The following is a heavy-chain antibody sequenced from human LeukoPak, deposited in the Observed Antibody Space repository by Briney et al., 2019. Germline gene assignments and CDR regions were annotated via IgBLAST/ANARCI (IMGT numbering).Heavy chain of an antibody. CDR2: IYYSGST. Sequence: SETLSLTCTVSGGSISSSSYYWGWIRQPPGKGLEWIGSIYYSGSTYYNPSLKSRVTISVDTSKNQFSLKLSSVTAADTAVYYCARDRGRWLQHSHFFDYWGQGTLVTVSS. CDR1: GGSISSSSYY. CDR3: ARDRGRWLQHSHFFDY. D-gene: IGHD5-24*01. V-gene: IGHV4-39*07. J-gene: IGHJ4*02.